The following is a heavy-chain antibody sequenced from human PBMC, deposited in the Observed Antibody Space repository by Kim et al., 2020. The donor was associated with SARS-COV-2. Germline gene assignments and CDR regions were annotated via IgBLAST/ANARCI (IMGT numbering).Heavy chain of an antibody. D-gene: IGHD2-2*01. CDR2: IGITGGNT. CDR1: GFTYTSYA. CDR3: TKRTSGAWPFDY. Sequence: GGSLRLSCEASGFTYTSYAMTWVRQAPGKGLEWVASIGITGGNTYYADSVKGRFTISRYNSRDTLFLHMNSLRAEDTAVYYCTKRTSGAWPFDYWGQGTLVTVSS. J-gene: IGHJ4*02. V-gene: IGHV3-23*01.